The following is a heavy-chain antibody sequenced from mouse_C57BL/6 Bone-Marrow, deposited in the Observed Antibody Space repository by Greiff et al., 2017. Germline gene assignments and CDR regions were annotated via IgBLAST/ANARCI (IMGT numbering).Heavy chain of an antibody. CDR1: GFTFSSYA. CDR3: TRDDYYDLFDY. Sequence: EVKLVESGGGLVKPGGSLKLSCAASGFTFSSYAMSWVRQTPEKRLEWVATISDGGSYTYYPDNVKGRFTISRDTAKNNLYLQMSHLKSEDTAMYYCTRDDYYDLFDYWGQGTTLTGSS. D-gene: IGHD2-4*01. V-gene: IGHV5-4*01. J-gene: IGHJ2*01. CDR2: ISDGGSYT.